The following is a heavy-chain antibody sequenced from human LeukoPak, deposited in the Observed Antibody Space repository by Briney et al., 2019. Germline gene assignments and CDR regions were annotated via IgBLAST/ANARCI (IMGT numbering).Heavy chain of an antibody. V-gene: IGHV3-23*01. D-gene: IGHD1-26*01. J-gene: IGHJ4*02. Sequence: PGGSLGLSCAASGFTFSSYAMSWVRQAPGKGLEWVSGISAGGGSTYYADSVKGRFTISRDNSKSTLSLQMNSLRGEDTAVYYRAKDSSGSYYGKSDYWGQGTLVAVSS. CDR3: AKDSSGSYYGKSDY. CDR2: ISAGGGST. CDR1: GFTFSSYA.